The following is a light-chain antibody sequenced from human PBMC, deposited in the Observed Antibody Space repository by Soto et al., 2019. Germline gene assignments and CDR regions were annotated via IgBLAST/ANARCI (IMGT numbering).Light chain of an antibody. CDR1: SSDVGGYNY. CDR2: DVT. V-gene: IGLV2-8*01. Sequence: QSALTQPPSASGSPGQSVTISCTGTSSDVGGYNYVSWYQQHPGKAPKLLIYDVTARPSGVPDRFSGSKSGNTASLTVSGLQAEDEADYYCSSYAGTHIVFGTGTKATVL. J-gene: IGLJ1*01. CDR3: SSYAGTHIV.